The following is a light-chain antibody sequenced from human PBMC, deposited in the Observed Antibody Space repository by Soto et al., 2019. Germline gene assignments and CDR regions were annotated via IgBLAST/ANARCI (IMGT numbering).Light chain of an antibody. CDR2: EVS. V-gene: IGLV2-8*01. CDR1: SSDIGNNNY. CDR3: RSYGGNWV. Sequence: QSDLTQPPSASGSPGQSVTISCTGNSSDIGNNNYVSWYQQHPGKAPKLMIYEVSKRPSGVPDRFSGSKSGNTASLTVSGLQAEEEADYYCRSYGGNWVFGGGTKLTVI. J-gene: IGLJ3*02.